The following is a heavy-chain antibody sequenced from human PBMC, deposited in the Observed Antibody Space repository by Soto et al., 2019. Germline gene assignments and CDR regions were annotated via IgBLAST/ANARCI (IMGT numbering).Heavy chain of an antibody. J-gene: IGHJ3*02. Sequence: EVQLVESGGGLVKPGGSLRIYCAASGFNFSSYTMNWVRQAPGTGLEWVSSISSSNRYIYYADSMKGRFSISRDDAKNSRYLQMNRLRADDTAIYYCARERCCGGSCYQTYAFDMWGQGTLFTVSS. CDR1: GFNFSSYT. CDR3: ARERCCGGSCYQTYAFDM. D-gene: IGHD2-15*01. CDR2: ISSSNRYI. V-gene: IGHV3-21*01.